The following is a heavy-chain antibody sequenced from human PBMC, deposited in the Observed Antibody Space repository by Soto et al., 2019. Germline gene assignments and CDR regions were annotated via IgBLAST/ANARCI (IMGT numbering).Heavy chain of an antibody. D-gene: IGHD3-22*01. J-gene: IGHJ4*02. Sequence: GASVKVSCKASGGTFSSYAISWVRQAPGQGLEWMGGIIPIFGTANYAQKFQGRVTITADKSTSTAYMELSSLRSEDTAVYYCARVGSSGYYLDYWGQGTQVTVSS. CDR2: IIPIFGTA. CDR1: GGTFSSYA. CDR3: ARVGSSGYYLDY. V-gene: IGHV1-69*06.